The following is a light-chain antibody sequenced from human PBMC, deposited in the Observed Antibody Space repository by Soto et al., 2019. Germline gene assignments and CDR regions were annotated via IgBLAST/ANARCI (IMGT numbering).Light chain of an antibody. CDR1: SSDVGGYNS. V-gene: IGLV2-14*01. CDR3: SSYTTISTVI. J-gene: IGLJ2*01. CDR2: EVS. Sequence: QSALTQPASVSGSPGQSITISCTGTSSDVGGYNSVSWFRQYPGKAPKLIIYEVSNRPSGISNRFSGSKSGNTASLTISGLQIEDEADYYCSSYTTISTVIFGGGTKVTVL.